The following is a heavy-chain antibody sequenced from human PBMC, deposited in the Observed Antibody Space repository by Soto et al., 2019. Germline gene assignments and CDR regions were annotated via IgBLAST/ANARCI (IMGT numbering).Heavy chain of an antibody. J-gene: IGHJ6*03. CDR1: GFPFSSYG. V-gene: IGHV3-30*18. Sequence: PGGSLRLSCAASGFPFSSYGMHWVRQAPGKGLEWVAVISYDGSNKYYADSVKGRFTISRDNSKNTLYLQMNSLRAEDTAVYYCAKDLTYYDFWSEDYYYMDVWGKGTTVTVSS. CDR3: AKDLTYYDFWSEDYYYMDV. D-gene: IGHD3-3*01. CDR2: ISYDGSNK.